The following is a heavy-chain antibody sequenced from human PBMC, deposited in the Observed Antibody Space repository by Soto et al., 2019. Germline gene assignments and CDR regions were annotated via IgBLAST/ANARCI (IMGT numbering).Heavy chain of an antibody. CDR2: ISGYNGKT. J-gene: IGHJ6*02. CDR3: AREGDVPYYYYGMDV. CDR1: GYTFTSYG. V-gene: IGHV1-18*01. Sequence: QVQLVQSGGEVRKPGASVTVSCKASGYTFTSYGISWVRQAPGQGLEWMGWISGYNGKTNYAQKVQDRVTMTTDTSTSTVHLELRSLRFDDTAGYYCAREGDVPYYYYGMDVWGQGTTVTVS. D-gene: IGHD2-21*02.